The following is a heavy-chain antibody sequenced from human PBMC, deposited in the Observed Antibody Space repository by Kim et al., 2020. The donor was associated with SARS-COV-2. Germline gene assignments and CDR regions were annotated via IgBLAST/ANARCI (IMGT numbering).Heavy chain of an antibody. CDR1: GFTFSSYG. D-gene: IGHD6-13*01. J-gene: IGHJ4*02. V-gene: IGHV3-30*18. Sequence: GGSLRLSCAASGFTFSSYGMHWVRQAPGKGLEWVAVISYDGSNKYYADSVKGRFTISRDNSKNTLYLQMNSLRAEDTAVYYCAKDRARQQLVLLQLDYWGQGTLVTVSS. CDR2: ISYDGSNK. CDR3: AKDRARQQLVLLQLDY.